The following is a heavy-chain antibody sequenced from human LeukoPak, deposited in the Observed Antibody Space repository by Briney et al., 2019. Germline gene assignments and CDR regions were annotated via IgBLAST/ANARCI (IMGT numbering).Heavy chain of an antibody. Sequence: SETLSLTCTVSGGSISSYYWSWIRQPPGKGLEWIGYIYYSGSTNYNPSLKSRVTISVDTSKNQFSLKLGSVTAADTAVYYCAREFNFWSGLDYWGQGTLVTVSS. J-gene: IGHJ4*02. CDR1: GGSISSYY. D-gene: IGHD3-3*01. V-gene: IGHV4-59*01. CDR2: IYYSGST. CDR3: AREFNFWSGLDY.